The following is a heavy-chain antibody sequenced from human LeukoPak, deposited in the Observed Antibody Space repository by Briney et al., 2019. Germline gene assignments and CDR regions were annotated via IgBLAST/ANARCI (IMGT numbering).Heavy chain of an antibody. Sequence: PGGSLRLSCAASGFTFSNHGMHWVRQAPGKGLEWVAIIWYDGSNKYYADSVKGRFTISRDNSKNTLYQQMNSLRAEDTAVYYCARDMRNDYFDYWGQGTLVTVSS. V-gene: IGHV3-33*01. D-gene: IGHD3-16*01. CDR2: IWYDGSNK. CDR1: GFTFSNHG. CDR3: ARDMRNDYFDY. J-gene: IGHJ4*02.